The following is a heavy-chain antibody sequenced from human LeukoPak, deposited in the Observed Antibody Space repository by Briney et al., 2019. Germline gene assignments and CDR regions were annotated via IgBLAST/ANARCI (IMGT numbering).Heavy chain of an antibody. Sequence: GGSLRLSCAASGFTVSTNYMSWVRQAPEKGLEWVSIIYDSGTTYYADSVKGRFTISRDNSKNTLYLQMNSLRAEDTAVYYCATTPLGYCSGASCYDYWGQGNLVTVSS. D-gene: IGHD2-15*01. J-gene: IGHJ4*02. V-gene: IGHV3-53*01. CDR1: GFTVSTNY. CDR3: ATTPLGYCSGASCYDY. CDR2: IYDSGTT.